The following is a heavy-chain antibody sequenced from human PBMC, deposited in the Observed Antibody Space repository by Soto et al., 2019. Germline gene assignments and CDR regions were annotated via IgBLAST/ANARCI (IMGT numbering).Heavy chain of an antibody. J-gene: IGHJ3*01. V-gene: IGHV3-23*01. CDR1: GFTFNNYA. Sequence: GGSLRLSCAASGFTFNNYAMNWVRQAPGRGLKWVSIISPNGDITYYADSVKGRFTISRDNSQNTVFLQMNSLRAEVTAIYFCAKVRLTDYLRYAPHLWGQGTLVTVSS. CDR3: AKVRLTDYLRYAPHL. D-gene: IGHD2-8*01. CDR2: ISPNGDIT.